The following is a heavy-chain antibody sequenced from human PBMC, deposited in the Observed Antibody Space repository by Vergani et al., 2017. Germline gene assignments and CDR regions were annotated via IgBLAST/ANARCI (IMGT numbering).Heavy chain of an antibody. V-gene: IGHV1-69*01. CDR3: AGNSYGYEMGYYYYGMDV. Sequence: QVQLVQSGAEVKKPGSSVKVSCKASGGTFSSYAISWVRQAPGQGLEWMGGIIPIFGTANYAQKFQGRVTITADESTSTAYMELSSLRSEDTAVYYFAGNSYGYEMGYYYYGMDVWGQGTTVTVSS. CDR1: GGTFSSYA. J-gene: IGHJ6*02. CDR2: IIPIFGTA. D-gene: IGHD5-18*01.